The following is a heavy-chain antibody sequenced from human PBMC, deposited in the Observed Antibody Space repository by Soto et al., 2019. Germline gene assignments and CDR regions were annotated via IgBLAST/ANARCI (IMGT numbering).Heavy chain of an antibody. D-gene: IGHD2-2*01. Sequence: PGGSLRLSCAASGFTFSTYWMHWVRQAPGKGLVWVSRINSDGSSTNYAGSVKGRFTIARDNAKDTLYLQMNSLRAEDTAVYYCAKDDAQGLFDYWGEGT. CDR1: GFTFSTYW. CDR2: INSDGSST. CDR3: AKDDAQGLFDY. V-gene: IGHV3-74*01. J-gene: IGHJ4*02.